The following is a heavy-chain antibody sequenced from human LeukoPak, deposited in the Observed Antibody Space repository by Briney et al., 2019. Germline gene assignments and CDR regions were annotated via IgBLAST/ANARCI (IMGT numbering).Heavy chain of an antibody. CDR1: GFTFSTYE. V-gene: IGHV3-48*03. CDR2: ISSSGTTI. J-gene: IGHJ4*02. CDR3: ARGTYSSGWYHY. D-gene: IGHD6-19*01. Sequence: SGGSLRLSCAASGFTFSTYEMTWVRQAPGKGLEWVSYISSSGTTIYYADSVKGRFTISRDNANNSLYLQMNTLRAEDTAVYYCARGTYSSGWYHYWGQGTLVTVSS.